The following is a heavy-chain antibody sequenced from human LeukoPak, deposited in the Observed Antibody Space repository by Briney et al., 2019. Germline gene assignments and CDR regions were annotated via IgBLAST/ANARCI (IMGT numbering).Heavy chain of an antibody. J-gene: IGHJ4*02. V-gene: IGHV3-30-3*02. CDR2: ISYDGSNK. CDR1: GFTFSSYA. CDR3: AKRRYYDSSGYPYYFDY. D-gene: IGHD3-22*01. Sequence: PGRSLRLSCAASGFTFSSYAMHWVRQAPGKGLEWVAVISYDGSNKYYADSVKGRFTIPRDNSKNTLYLQMNSLRAEDTAVYYCAKRRYYDSSGYPYYFDYWGQGTLVTVSS.